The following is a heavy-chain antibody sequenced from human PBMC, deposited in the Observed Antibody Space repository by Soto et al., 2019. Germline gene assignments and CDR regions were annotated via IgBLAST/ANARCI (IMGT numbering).Heavy chain of an antibody. CDR1: GGSIISGGYS. CDR3: ARMAYGDDNYYFDY. J-gene: IGHJ4*02. D-gene: IGHD4-17*01. Sequence: PSETLSLTCAVSGGSIISGGYSWSWILQPPGKGLEWIGYIYHSGSTYYNPSLKSRVTISVDRSKNQFSLKLSSVTAADTAVYYCARMAYGDDNYYFDYWGQGNLVTVSS. CDR2: IYHSGST. V-gene: IGHV4-30-2*01.